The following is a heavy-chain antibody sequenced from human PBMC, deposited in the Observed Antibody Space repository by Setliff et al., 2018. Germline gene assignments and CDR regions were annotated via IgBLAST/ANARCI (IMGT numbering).Heavy chain of an antibody. D-gene: IGHD6-19*01. Sequence: SVKVSCKAFGGTFSNSAINWVRQAPGQGLGWMGGIIPIRGAADYAQKFQGKVIITADGSTSTAYMELTSLRSDDAAVYYCARGPSGWSSATSRYYFYMDVWGKGTTVTVSS. J-gene: IGHJ6*03. V-gene: IGHV1-69*13. CDR1: GGTFSNSA. CDR2: IIPIRGAA. CDR3: ARGPSGWSSATSRYYFYMDV.